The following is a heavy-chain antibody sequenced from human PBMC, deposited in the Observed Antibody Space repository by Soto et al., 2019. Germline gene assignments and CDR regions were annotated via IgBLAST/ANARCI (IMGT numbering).Heavy chain of an antibody. CDR2: ISAYNGNT. CDR1: GYTFTSYG. Sequence: GASVKVSCKASGYTFTSYGISWVRQAPGQGLEWMGWISAYNGNTNYAQKLQGRVTMTTDTSTSTAYMELRSLRPDDTAVYYCARGDCSSTSCYYYYYGMDVWGQGTTVTVSS. D-gene: IGHD2-2*01. V-gene: IGHV1-18*04. J-gene: IGHJ6*02. CDR3: ARGDCSSTSCYYYYYGMDV.